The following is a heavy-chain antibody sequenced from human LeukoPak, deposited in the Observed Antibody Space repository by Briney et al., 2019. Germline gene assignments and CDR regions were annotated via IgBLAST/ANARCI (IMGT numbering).Heavy chain of an antibody. D-gene: IGHD6-19*01. CDR2: VHYSGST. CDR3: ARWYSSGWAFDY. J-gene: IGHJ4*02. Sequence: SETLSLTCTVSGGTISSYYWNWIRQPPGKGLEWIGHVHYSGSTKYNPSLKSRVAISVDTSKNQFSLKLSAVIAADTAVYYCARWYSSGWAFDYWGQGTLVTVSS. CDR1: GGTISSYY. V-gene: IGHV4-59*08.